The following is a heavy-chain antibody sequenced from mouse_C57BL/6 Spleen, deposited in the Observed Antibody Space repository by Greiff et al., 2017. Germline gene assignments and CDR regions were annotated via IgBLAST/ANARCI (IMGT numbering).Heavy chain of an antibody. V-gene: IGHV5-16*01. CDR1: GFTFSDYY. D-gene: IGHD2-3*01. J-gene: IGHJ2*01. CDR3: ARDDGYYY. Sequence: EVQLVESEGGLVQPGSSMKLSCTASGFTFSDYYMAWVRQVPEKGLEWVANINYDGSSTYYLDSLRSRFISSRDNAKNILYLQMSSLKSEDTATYYCARDDGYYYWGQGTTLTVSS. CDR2: INYDGSST.